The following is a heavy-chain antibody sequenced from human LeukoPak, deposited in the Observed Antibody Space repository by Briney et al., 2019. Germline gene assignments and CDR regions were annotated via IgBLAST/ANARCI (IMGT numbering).Heavy chain of an antibody. CDR1: GFAFNSCA. CDR2: ISDSGDPM. J-gene: IGHJ6*02. Sequence: GGSLRLSCAASGFAFNSCAMTWVRQSPGKGLEWVSVISDSGDPMLYADSVKGRFTISRDDSKNTLYLKMSSLRAEDTAVYYGAKCRTGYQYIGVYVWGQGATVSVAS. CDR3: AKCRTGYQYIGVYV. V-gene: IGHV3-23*01. D-gene: IGHD6-25*01.